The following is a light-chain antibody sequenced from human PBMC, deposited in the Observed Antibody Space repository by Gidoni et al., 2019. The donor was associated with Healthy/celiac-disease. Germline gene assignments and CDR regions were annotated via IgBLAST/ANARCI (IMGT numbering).Light chain of an antibody. J-gene: IGKJ2*01. Sequence: IVMTQSPLSLPVPPGEPASISCRSSQSLLHSNGYNYLDWYLQKPGQSPQLLIYLGSNRASGVPDRFSGSGSGTDFTLKISRVEAEDVGVYYCMQALQTPRDTFGQXTKLEIK. CDR2: LGS. CDR3: MQALQTPRDT. V-gene: IGKV2-28*01. CDR1: QSLLHSNGYNY.